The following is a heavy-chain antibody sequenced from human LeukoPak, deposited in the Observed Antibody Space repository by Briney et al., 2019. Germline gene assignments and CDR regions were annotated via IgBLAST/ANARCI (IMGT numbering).Heavy chain of an antibody. CDR2: ISYDGSNK. D-gene: IGHD3-22*01. V-gene: IGHV3-30-3*01. Sequence: PGRSLRLSCAASGFTFSSYAMHWVRQAPGKGLEWVAVISYDGSNKYYADSVKGRFSISRDNSKNTVYLQMNSLRAEDTAVYYCARGYYYDSSGYLGAFDIWGQGTMVTVSS. J-gene: IGHJ3*02. CDR3: ARGYYYDSSGYLGAFDI. CDR1: GFTFSSYA.